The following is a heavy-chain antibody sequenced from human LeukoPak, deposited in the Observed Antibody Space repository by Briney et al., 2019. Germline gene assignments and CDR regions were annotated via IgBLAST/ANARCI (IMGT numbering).Heavy chain of an antibody. D-gene: IGHD2-2*01. CDR2: ISGSGGNT. V-gene: IGHV3-23*01. CDR3: ARSGYCSSTSCPRPASFDY. J-gene: IGHJ4*02. CDR1: GFSFSSYA. Sequence: GGSLRLSCAASGFSFSSYAMSWVRQAPGKGLEWVSAISGSGGNTYYADSVKGRFTITRDNSKNTLYLQMNSLRAEDTAVYYCARSGYCSSTSCPRPASFDYWGQGTLVTVSS.